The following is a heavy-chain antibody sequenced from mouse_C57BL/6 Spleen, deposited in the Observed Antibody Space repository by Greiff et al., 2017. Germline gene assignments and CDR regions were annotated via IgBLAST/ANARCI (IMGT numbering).Heavy chain of an antibody. CDR2: IWSDGST. CDR1: GFSFTSYG. V-gene: IGHV2-6-1*01. Sequence: VQRVESGPGLVAPSQSLSITCTVSGFSFTSYGVHWVRQPPGKGLEWLVGIWSDGSTTYNSALESRLSISKDNSKSQVFLKMNSLQTDDTAMYYGARHQGYARYAMDYWGQGTSVTVSS. CDR3: ARHQGYARYAMDY. J-gene: IGHJ4*01.